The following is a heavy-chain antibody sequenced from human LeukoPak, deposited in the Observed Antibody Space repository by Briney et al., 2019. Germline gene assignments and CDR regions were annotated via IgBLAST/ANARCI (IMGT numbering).Heavy chain of an antibody. J-gene: IGHJ3*02. CDR2: INPNSGGT. Sequence: ASVKVSCKASGYTFTGYYMHWVRQAPGQGLEWMGWINPNSGGTNYAQKFQGRVTMTRGTSISTAYMELSRLRSDDTAVYYCARGMATTDAFDIWGQGTMVTVSS. V-gene: IGHV1-2*02. CDR1: GYTFTGYY. CDR3: ARGMATTDAFDI. D-gene: IGHD5-24*01.